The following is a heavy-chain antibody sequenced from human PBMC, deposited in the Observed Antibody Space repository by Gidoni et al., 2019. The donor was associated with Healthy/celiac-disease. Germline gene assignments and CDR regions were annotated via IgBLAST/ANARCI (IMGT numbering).Heavy chain of an antibody. V-gene: IGHV3-15*01. D-gene: IGHD2-2*01. Sequence: EVQLVESGGGLVKPGGSLRLSCAAPGFPFLHAWMCGVRQAPGKGLEWVGCSKSKTDGGTTDYAAPVKGRFTISRDDSKNTLYLQMNSLKTEDTAVYYCTTIVVVPAALRDYWGQGTLVTVSS. CDR1: GFPFLHAW. CDR3: TTIVVVPAALRDY. CDR2: SKSKTDGGTT. J-gene: IGHJ4*02.